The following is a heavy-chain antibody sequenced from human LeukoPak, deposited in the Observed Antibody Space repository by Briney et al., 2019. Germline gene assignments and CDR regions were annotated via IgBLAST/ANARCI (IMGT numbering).Heavy chain of an antibody. CDR2: ISYDGSNK. D-gene: IGHD6-19*01. CDR3: AKPPLVVAGTRDY. Sequence: GGSLRLSCAASGFTFSSYGMHWVRQAPGKGLEWVAVISYDGSNKYYADSVKGRFTISRDNSKNTLYLQMNSLRAEDTAVYYCAKPPLVVAGTRDYWGQGTLVTVSS. J-gene: IGHJ4*02. CDR1: GFTFSSYG. V-gene: IGHV3-30*18.